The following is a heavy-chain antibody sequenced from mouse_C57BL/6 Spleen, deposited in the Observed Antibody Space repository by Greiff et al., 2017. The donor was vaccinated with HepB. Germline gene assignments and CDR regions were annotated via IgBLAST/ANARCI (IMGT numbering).Heavy chain of an antibody. CDR1: GYTFTNYW. J-gene: IGHJ2*01. V-gene: IGHV1-63*01. CDR3: ATLNREIYYFDY. Sequence: VQVVESGAELVRPGPSVKMSCKASGYTFTNYWIGWAKQRPGHGLEWIGDIYPGGGYTNYNEKFKGKATLTADKSSSTAYMQFSSLTSEDSAIYYCATLNREIYYFDYWGQGTTLTVSS. D-gene: IGHD6-1*01. CDR2: IYPGGGYT.